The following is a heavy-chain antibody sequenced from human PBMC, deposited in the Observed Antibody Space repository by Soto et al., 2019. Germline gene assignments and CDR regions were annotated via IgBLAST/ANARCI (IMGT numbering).Heavy chain of an antibody. CDR2: INAGNGNT. CDR3: ARDNGDYDPVAFDI. D-gene: IGHD4-17*01. V-gene: IGHV1-3*01. J-gene: IGHJ3*02. CDR1: GYTFTSYA. Sequence: ASVKVSCKASGYTFTSYAMHWVCQAPGQRLEWMGWINAGNGNTKYSQKFQGRVTITRDTSASTAYMELSSLRSEDTAVYYCARDNGDYDPVAFDIWGQGTMVTVSS.